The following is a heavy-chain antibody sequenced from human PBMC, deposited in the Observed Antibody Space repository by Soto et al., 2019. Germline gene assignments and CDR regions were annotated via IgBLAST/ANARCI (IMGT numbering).Heavy chain of an antibody. Sequence: ASVKVSCKASGYTFTSYYMHWVRQAPGQGLEWMGIINPSGGSTSYAQKFQGRDTMTRDTSTSTDYMELSSLRSEYTAEYYCARNIAAGGSYYFDYWGQGTLVTVSS. V-gene: IGHV1-46*01. J-gene: IGHJ4*02. CDR3: ARNIAAGGSYYFDY. CDR1: GYTFTSYY. D-gene: IGHD6-6*01. CDR2: INPSGGST.